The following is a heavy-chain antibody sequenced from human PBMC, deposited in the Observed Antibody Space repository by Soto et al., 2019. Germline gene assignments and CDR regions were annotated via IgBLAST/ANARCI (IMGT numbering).Heavy chain of an antibody. J-gene: IGHJ4*02. CDR3: ARDPPPPDY. Sequence: QVQLVQSGAEVKKPGASVKVACKASGYTFASYAISWMRQAPGQGLEWLGWISAYNGNTNYAQKLRGRVTMTTDTSTSTAYMELTSLRSDATAVYYCARDPPPPDYWGQGTLVTVSS. CDR2: ISAYNGNT. V-gene: IGHV1-18*01. CDR1: GYTFASYA.